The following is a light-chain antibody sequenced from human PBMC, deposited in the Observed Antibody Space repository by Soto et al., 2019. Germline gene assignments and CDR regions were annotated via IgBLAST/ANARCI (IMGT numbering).Light chain of an antibody. CDR3: QQYYSTPPALT. CDR1: QSVLYSSNNKNY. V-gene: IGKV4-1*01. J-gene: IGKJ4*01. CDR2: WAS. Sequence: DIVRTQSPDSLAVSVGERATINCKSSQSVLYSSNNKNYLAWYQQKPGQPPKLLIYWASTRESGVPDRFSGSGSGTDFTLTISSLQAEDVAVYYCQQYYSTPPALTFGGGTKVEIK.